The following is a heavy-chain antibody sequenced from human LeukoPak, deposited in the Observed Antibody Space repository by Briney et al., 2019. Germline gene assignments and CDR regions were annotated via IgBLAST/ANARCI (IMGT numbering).Heavy chain of an antibody. V-gene: IGHV3-7*04. J-gene: IGHJ4*02. CDR2: MKEDGSES. CDR1: EFTFTTYW. Sequence: QSGGSLRLSCAASEFTFTTYWLSWVRQAPGEGLGWGANMKEDGSESQYADSVKGRFTISRDNAKRSVYLQMNSLRAEDTAVYYCARDRPGGYFDYWGQGTLVTVSS. CDR3: ARDRPGGYFDY. D-gene: IGHD3-16*01.